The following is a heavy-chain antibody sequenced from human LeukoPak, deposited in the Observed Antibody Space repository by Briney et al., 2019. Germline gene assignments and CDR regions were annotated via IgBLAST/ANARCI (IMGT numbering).Heavy chain of an antibody. CDR2: INTNSGGT. J-gene: IGHJ6*03. D-gene: IGHD4-11*01. CDR1: GYTFTGYF. CDR3: ARGGLPIYYYYIDV. Sequence: GASVKVSCKASGYTFTGYFMHWVRQAPGQGLEWMGWINTNSGGTNYAQKFQGRVTITRDTSISTAYMELRGLRSDDTAVYYCARGGLPIYYYYIDVWGKGTTVTVSS. V-gene: IGHV1-2*02.